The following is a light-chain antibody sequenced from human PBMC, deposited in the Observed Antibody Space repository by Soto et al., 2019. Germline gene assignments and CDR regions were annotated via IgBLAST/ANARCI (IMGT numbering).Light chain of an antibody. CDR3: QQFQSSLRT. J-gene: IGKJ1*01. CDR1: QSVSSN. CDR2: GPS. V-gene: IGKV3-20*01. Sequence: EIVLTQSPATLSVSPWERGRVCCWASQSVSSNLAWYQQKPGQAPRLLIYGPSGRATGIPDRISGSGSGTDFTLTISGLEPEDFAMYYCQQFQSSLRTFGQGTKVDIK.